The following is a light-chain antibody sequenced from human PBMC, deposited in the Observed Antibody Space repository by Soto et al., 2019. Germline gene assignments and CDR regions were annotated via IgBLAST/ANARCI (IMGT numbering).Light chain of an antibody. CDR2: GAS. Sequence: EVVMTQSPATVSVSPGEGVTLSCRASQTISNDLAWYQQKPGQAPRLLIYGASTRATGVPARFSGGGSGTEFTLTIISLQSEDFAFYYCKQNNKWPPVTFGGGTKVEIK. J-gene: IGKJ4*01. CDR3: KQNNKWPPVT. CDR1: QTISND. V-gene: IGKV3-15*01.